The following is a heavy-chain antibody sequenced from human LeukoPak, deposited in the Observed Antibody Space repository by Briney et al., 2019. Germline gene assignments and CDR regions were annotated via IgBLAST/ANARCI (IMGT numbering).Heavy chain of an antibody. CDR2: IIPILGIA. Sequence: SVKVSCMASGGTFSSYAISWVRQAPGQGLKWMGRIIPILGIANYAQKFQGRVTITADKSTSTAYMELSSLRSEDTAVYYCAKTDIVVVTATRFDYWGQGTLVTVSS. CDR1: GGTFSSYA. CDR3: AKTDIVVVTATRFDY. D-gene: IGHD2-21*02. J-gene: IGHJ4*02. V-gene: IGHV1-69*04.